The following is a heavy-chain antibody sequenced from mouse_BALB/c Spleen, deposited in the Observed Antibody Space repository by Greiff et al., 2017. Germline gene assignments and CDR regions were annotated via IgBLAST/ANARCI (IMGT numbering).Heavy chain of an antibody. J-gene: IGHJ2*01. V-gene: IGHV3-6*02. Sequence: EVQLQQSGPGLVKPSQSLSLTCSVTGYSITSGYYWNWIRQFPGNKLEWMGYISYDGSNNYNPSLKNRISITRDTSKNQFFLKLNSVTTEDTATYYCARGGYYGSSLFDYWGQGTTLTVSS. CDR2: ISYDGSN. D-gene: IGHD1-1*01. CDR1: GYSITSGYY. CDR3: ARGGYYGSSLFDY.